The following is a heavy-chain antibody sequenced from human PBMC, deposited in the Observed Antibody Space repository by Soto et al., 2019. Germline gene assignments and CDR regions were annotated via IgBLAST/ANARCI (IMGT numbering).Heavy chain of an antibody. V-gene: IGHV3-30*03. CDR3: GRCNGDDCHSPFDY. J-gene: IGHJ4*02. Sequence: GGSLRLSCAASGFTFSSYGMHWVRQAPGKGLEWVADITKNGRNKDYADSVKGRLAISRDNSKNTLELQMNSLRVEDTAMYYCGRCNGDDCHSPFDYWGQGTLVTVSS. CDR2: ITKNGRNK. D-gene: IGHD2-8*01. CDR1: GFTFSSYG.